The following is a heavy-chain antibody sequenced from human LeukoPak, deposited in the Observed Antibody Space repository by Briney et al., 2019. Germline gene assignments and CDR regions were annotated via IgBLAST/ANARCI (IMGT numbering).Heavy chain of an antibody. Sequence: PSETLSLTCAVYGGSFSGYYWSWIRQPPGKGLEWIGEINHSGSTNYNPSLKSRVTISVDRSKNQFSLKLSSVTAADTAVYYCARFLYDFWSGYFDYWGQGTLVTVSS. CDR2: INHSGST. V-gene: IGHV4-34*01. CDR3: ARFLYDFWSGYFDY. J-gene: IGHJ4*02. CDR1: GGSFSGYY. D-gene: IGHD3-3*01.